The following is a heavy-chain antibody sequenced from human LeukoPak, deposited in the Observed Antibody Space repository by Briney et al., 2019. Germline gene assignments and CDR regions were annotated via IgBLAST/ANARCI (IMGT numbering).Heavy chain of an antibody. CDR3: VSAAGPSIFDY. V-gene: IGHV4-59*01. Sequence: SETLSLTCTVSGGSTSSYYWSWIRQHPGKGLEWIGCLSNSGSTNYNPSLKNRVTVSLDTSKNQFSLKLSSVSAADTAFYFCVSAAGPSIFDYWSQGTLVTVSS. CDR2: LSNSGST. J-gene: IGHJ4*02. CDR1: GGSTSSYY. D-gene: IGHD6-25*01.